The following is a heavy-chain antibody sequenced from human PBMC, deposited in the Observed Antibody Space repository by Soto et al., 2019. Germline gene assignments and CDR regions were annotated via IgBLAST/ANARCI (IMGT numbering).Heavy chain of an antibody. CDR1: GYTFTGYY. CDR2: INPNSGCT. CDR3: ARDNRSIPGTTIWALDG. D-gene: IGHD1-7*01. J-gene: IGHJ4*02. Sequence: QVQLVQSGAEVKKPGASVKVSCKASGYTFTGYYMHWVRQAPGQGLEWMGWINPNSGCTNYAQKFQGWVTMTSDTSISTAYMELRRMRSDETAVYYCARDNRSIPGTTIWALDGWGQGTLVTVSS. V-gene: IGHV1-2*04.